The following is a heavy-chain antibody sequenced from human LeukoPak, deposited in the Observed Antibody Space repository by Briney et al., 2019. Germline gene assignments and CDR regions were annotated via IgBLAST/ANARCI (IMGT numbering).Heavy chain of an antibody. D-gene: IGHD3-10*01. Sequence: SETLSLTCTVSGGSISSSSYYWGWIRQPPGKGLEWIGSIYYSGSTYYNPSLKSRVTISVDTSKNQFSLKLSSVTAADTAVYYCARDGMARGVTDYWGQGTLVTVSS. V-gene: IGHV4-39*07. CDR3: ARDGMARGVTDY. CDR1: GGSISSSSYY. CDR2: IYYSGST. J-gene: IGHJ4*02.